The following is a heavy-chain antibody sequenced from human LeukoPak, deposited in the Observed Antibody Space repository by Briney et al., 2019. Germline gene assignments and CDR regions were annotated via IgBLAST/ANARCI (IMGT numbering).Heavy chain of an antibody. D-gene: IGHD5-12*01. CDR2: ISSSSSYI. CDR1: GFTFSSYS. V-gene: IGHV3-21*01. J-gene: IGHJ4*02. Sequence: GGSLRLSCAASGFTFSSYSMNWVRQAPGKGLEWVSSISSSSSYIYYADSVKGRFTISRDNSKNTLYLQMNSPRAEDTAVYYCARGPSGYHNTGGQGTLVTVSS. CDR3: ARGPSGYHNT.